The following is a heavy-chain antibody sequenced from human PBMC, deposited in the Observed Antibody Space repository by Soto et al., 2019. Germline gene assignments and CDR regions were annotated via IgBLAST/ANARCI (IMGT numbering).Heavy chain of an antibody. CDR1: GGTFSNHA. D-gene: IGHD6-13*01. V-gene: IGHV1-69*12. CDR3: AREVAADGTFREDVFDI. J-gene: IGHJ3*02. CDR2: IIPIFTTT. Sequence: QVHLVQSGAEVKKPGSSVKVSCKASGGTFSNHAINWVRQAPGQGLEWMGRIIPIFTTTNYAQKFQGRVTITADESTVTAYMELSRLKHDDTAVYYCAREVAADGTFREDVFDIWGHGTLVTLSS.